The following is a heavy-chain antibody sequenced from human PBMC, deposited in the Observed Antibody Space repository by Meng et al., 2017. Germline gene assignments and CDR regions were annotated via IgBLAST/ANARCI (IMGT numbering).Heavy chain of an antibody. CDR3: ARDRSSSGFDY. CDR2: INSDGSST. CDR1: GFTFNSYW. D-gene: IGHD6-19*01. J-gene: IGHJ4*02. Sequence: EVEVVVAGGGLGQPRACLSLSRASSGFTFNSYWMPWVREAPGKGLVWVSRINSDGSSTSYADSVKGRFTISRDNAKNTLYLQMNSLRAEDTAVYFCARDRSSSGFDYWGQGTLVTVSS. V-gene: IGHV3-74*01.